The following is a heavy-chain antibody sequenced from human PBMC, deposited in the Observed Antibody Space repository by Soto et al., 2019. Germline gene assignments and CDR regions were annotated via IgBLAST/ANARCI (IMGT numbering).Heavy chain of an antibody. Sequence: QVQLVQSGAEVKKPGSSVKVSCKASGGTFSSYAISWVRQAPGQGLEWMGGIIPIFGTANYAQKFQGRVTITADESTSTAYMELSSLRSGDTAVYYCARETHSGERWGYFDYWGQGTLVTVSS. CDR1: GGTFSSYA. D-gene: IGHD4-17*01. V-gene: IGHV1-69*12. CDR2: IIPIFGTA. CDR3: ARETHSGERWGYFDY. J-gene: IGHJ4*02.